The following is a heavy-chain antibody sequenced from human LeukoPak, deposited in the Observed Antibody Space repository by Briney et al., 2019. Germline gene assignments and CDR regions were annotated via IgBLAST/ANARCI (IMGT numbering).Heavy chain of an antibody. J-gene: IGHJ4*02. Sequence: PGGSLRLSCAASGLTVNNNYMNWVRQAPGKGLEWVSAISGSGGSTYYADSVKGRFTISRDNSKNTLYLQMNSLRAEDTAVYYCAKDQPQSKYYYDSSGYFGYWGQGTLVTVSS. CDR3: AKDQPQSKYYYDSSGYFGY. D-gene: IGHD3-22*01. CDR1: GLTVNNNY. CDR2: ISGSGGST. V-gene: IGHV3-23*01.